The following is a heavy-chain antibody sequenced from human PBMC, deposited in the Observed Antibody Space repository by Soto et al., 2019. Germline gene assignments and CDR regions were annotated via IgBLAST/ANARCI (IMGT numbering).Heavy chain of an antibody. CDR1: GGSILNGGHY. CDR2: IYYSGST. D-gene: IGHD2-2*01. Sequence: SETLSLTCTVSGGSILNGGHYWTWIRQHPGKGLEWIGYIYYSGSTNYNPSLKSRVTISVDTSKNQFSLKLSSVTAADTAVYYCARLNCSSTSCYYYYGMDVWGQGTTVTVSS. V-gene: IGHV4-61*08. CDR3: ARLNCSSTSCYYYYGMDV. J-gene: IGHJ6*02.